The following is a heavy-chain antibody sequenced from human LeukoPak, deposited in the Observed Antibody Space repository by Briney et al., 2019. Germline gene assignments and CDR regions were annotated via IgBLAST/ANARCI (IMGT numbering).Heavy chain of an antibody. CDR1: GGSFSSYY. J-gene: IGHJ5*01. Sequence: SETLSLTCAVYGGSFSSYYWSWIRQPPGKGLEWIGEINHSGSTSYKPSLKSRVTISLDTSKNQFSLKLSSVTAADTAVYYCARGGGRQVLITTSRRSFWFDSWGQETLVTVSS. V-gene: IGHV4-34*01. CDR3: ARGGGRQVLITTSRRSFWFDS. CDR2: INHSGST. D-gene: IGHD3-22*01.